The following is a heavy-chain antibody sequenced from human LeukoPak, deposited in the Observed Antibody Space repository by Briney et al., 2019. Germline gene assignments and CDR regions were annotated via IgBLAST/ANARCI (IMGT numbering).Heavy chain of an antibody. CDR2: ISGSGGST. J-gene: IGHJ4*02. Sequence: PGGSLRLSCAASGSTFSSYAMSWVRQAPGKGLEWVSAISGSGGSTYYADSVKGRFTISRDNSKNTLYLQMNSLRAEDTAVYYCARTYGSGSYYNSYFDYWGQGTLVTVSS. V-gene: IGHV3-23*01. D-gene: IGHD3-10*01. CDR1: GSTFSSYA. CDR3: ARTYGSGSYYNSYFDY.